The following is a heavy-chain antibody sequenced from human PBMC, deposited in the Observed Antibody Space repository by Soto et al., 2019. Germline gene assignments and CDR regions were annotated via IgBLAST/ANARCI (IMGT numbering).Heavy chain of an antibody. J-gene: IGHJ6*02. Sequence: ASVKVSCKASGYTFTSYGISWVRQAPGQGLEWMGWISAYNGNTNYAQKLQGRVTMTTDTSTSTAYMELRSLRSDDTAVYYCARGSLDTAYTYYYYYYGMDVWGQGTTVTVSS. CDR2: ISAYNGNT. CDR1: GYTFTSYG. D-gene: IGHD5-18*01. CDR3: ARGSLDTAYTYYYYYYGMDV. V-gene: IGHV1-18*04.